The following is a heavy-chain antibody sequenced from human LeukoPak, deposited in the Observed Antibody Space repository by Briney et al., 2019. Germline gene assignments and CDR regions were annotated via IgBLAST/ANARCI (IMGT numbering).Heavy chain of an antibody. Sequence: GGSLRLCCAAFGCTFSSYAMSWVRQAPGKGLEWVSAISGSGGSTYYADSVKGRFTISRDNSKSTLYPQMNSLRAEDTAVYYCAKGVDYGDYAYYFDYWGQGTLVTVSS. D-gene: IGHD4-17*01. CDR3: AKGVDYGDYAYYFDY. V-gene: IGHV3-23*01. CDR1: GCTFSSYA. J-gene: IGHJ4*02. CDR2: ISGSGGST.